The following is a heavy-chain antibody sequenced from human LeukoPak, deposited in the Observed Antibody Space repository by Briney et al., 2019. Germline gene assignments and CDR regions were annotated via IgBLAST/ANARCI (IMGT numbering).Heavy chain of an antibody. J-gene: IGHJ4*02. CDR2: INPHSGGT. CDR1: GYTFTAYY. Sequence: ASVKVSCKASGYTFTAYYMHWVRQAPGQGLEWMGWINPHSGGTNFAQKLQGRVTMTRDTSITTAHMELSRLTSDDTATYYCAREIPCSSSSCLDYWGQGTLVTVSS. CDR3: AREIPCSSSSCLDY. V-gene: IGHV1-2*02. D-gene: IGHD2-2*01.